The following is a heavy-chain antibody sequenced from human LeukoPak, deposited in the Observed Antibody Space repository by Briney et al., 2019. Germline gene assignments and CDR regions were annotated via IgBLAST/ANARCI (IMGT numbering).Heavy chain of an antibody. CDR3: AKAKGFAAMYYFDY. D-gene: IGHD3-10*01. CDR2: ISFNSDNI. Sequence: GRSLRLSCAASGFTLRDYAMHWVRQVPGKGLEWVSGISFNSDNIDYADSVKGRFTISRDNANNSLHLQMNSLRVEDTAWYYCAKAKGFAAMYYFDYWGQGALVTVPS. J-gene: IGHJ4*02. V-gene: IGHV3-9*01. CDR1: GFTLRDYA.